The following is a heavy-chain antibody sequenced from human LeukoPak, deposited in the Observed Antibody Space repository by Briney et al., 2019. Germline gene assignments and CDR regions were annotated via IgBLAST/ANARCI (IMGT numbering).Heavy chain of an antibody. Sequence: GSLRLSCAASGFTFSGFAMSWIRQPPGKGLEWIGEINHSGSTNYNPSLKSRVTISVDTSKNQFSLKLSSVTAADTAVYYCARRFDYWGQGTLVTVSS. J-gene: IGHJ4*02. CDR1: GFTFSGFA. CDR2: INHSGST. CDR3: ARRFDY. V-gene: IGHV4-34*01.